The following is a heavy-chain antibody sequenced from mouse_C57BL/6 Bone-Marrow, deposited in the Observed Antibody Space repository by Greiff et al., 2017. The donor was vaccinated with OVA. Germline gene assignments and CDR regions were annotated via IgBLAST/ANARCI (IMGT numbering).Heavy chain of an antibody. CDR3: ARPGMGDYDYFDY. V-gene: IGHV5-9*01. J-gene: IGHJ2*01. CDR2: ISGGGGNT. Sequence: EVKLVESGGGLVKPGGSLTLSCAASGFTFSRYTMSWVRQTPETRLEWVATISGGGGNTYYPDSVKGRVTISRDNAKNTLYLQMSSLRSEDTALYYCARPGMGDYDYFDYWGQGTTLTVSS. CDR1: GFTFSRYT. D-gene: IGHD2-4*01.